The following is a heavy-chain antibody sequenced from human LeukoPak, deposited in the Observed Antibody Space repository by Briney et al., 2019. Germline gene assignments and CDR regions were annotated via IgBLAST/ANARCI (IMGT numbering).Heavy chain of an antibody. Sequence: GGSLRLSCAASGFTFSSYSMNWVRQAPGKGLEWVSSISSSSSYIYYADSVKGRFTISRDNAGNSLYLQMNSLRVEDTAVYYCTTSLPHIVDVTASDGGNWGQGTLVTVSS. V-gene: IGHV3-21*01. J-gene: IGHJ4*02. CDR3: TTSLPHIVDVTASDGGN. D-gene: IGHD2-21*02. CDR2: ISSSSSYI. CDR1: GFTFSSYS.